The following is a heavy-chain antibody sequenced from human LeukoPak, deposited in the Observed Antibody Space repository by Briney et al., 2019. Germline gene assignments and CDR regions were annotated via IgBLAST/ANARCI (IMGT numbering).Heavy chain of an antibody. Sequence: PGGSLRLSCVASGFTFATYAMSWVRQAPGKGLEWVSAISGSGGSTFYADSVKGRFTISRDNSKNTLYLQMNSLRAEDTAVYYCARDTNYHFDYWGQGTLVTVSS. CDR3: ARDTNYHFDY. CDR1: GFTFATYA. CDR2: ISGSGGST. V-gene: IGHV3-23*01. D-gene: IGHD1-7*01. J-gene: IGHJ4*02.